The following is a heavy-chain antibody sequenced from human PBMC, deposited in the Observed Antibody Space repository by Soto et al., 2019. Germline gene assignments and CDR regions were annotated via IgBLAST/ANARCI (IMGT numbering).Heavy chain of an antibody. J-gene: IGHJ3*02. CDR3: ARDVSIYDYVWGSYRRSDAFDI. Sequence: SETLSLTCAVSGGSISSSNWWSWVRQPPGKGLEWIGEIYHSGSTNYNPSLKSRVTISVDKSKNQFSLKLSSVTAADTAVYYCARDVSIYDYVWGSYRRSDAFDIWGQGTMVTVSS. CDR2: IYHSGST. CDR1: GGSISSSNW. V-gene: IGHV4-4*02. D-gene: IGHD3-16*01.